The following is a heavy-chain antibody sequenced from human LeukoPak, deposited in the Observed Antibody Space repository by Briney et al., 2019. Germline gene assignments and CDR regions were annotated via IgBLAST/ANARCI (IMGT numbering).Heavy chain of an antibody. J-gene: IGHJ4*02. CDR1: GFTFSSYE. Sequence: GGSLRLSRAASGFTFSSYEMNWVRQAPGKGLEWVSYISSSGSTIYYADSVKGRFTISRDNAKNSLYLQMNSLRAEDTAVYYCARRRLNYGGNSVDYWGQGTLVTVSS. D-gene: IGHD4-23*01. CDR3: ARRRLNYGGNSVDY. CDR2: ISSSGSTI. V-gene: IGHV3-48*03.